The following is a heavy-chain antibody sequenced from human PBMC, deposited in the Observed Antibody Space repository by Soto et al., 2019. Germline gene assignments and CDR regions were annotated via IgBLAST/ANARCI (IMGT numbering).Heavy chain of an antibody. J-gene: IGHJ5*02. CDR1: GGTFSSYA. D-gene: IGHD3-22*01. CDR3: ARAEYDSSGYYRNNWFDP. Sequence: SVKVSCEASGGTFSSYAISWVRQAPGQGLEWMGGIIPIFGTANYAQKFQGRVTITADESTSTAYMELSSLRSEDTAVYYCARAEYDSSGYYRNNWFDPWGQGTLVTVSS. CDR2: IIPIFGTA. V-gene: IGHV1-69*13.